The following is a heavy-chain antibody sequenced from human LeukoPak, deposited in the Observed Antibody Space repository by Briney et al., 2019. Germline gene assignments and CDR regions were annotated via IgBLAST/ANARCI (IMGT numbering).Heavy chain of an antibody. V-gene: IGHV3-30-3*01. D-gene: IGHD3-16*01. CDR3: AGEITGGFDY. CDR2: ISYVGSNK. Sequence: GGSLRLSCAASGFTFSSYAMHWVRQAPGKGLEWVAVISYVGSNKYYADSVKGRFTISRDNSKNTLYLQMNSLRDEDAALYYCAGEITGGFDYWGQGTLVTVSS. J-gene: IGHJ4*02. CDR1: GFTFSSYA.